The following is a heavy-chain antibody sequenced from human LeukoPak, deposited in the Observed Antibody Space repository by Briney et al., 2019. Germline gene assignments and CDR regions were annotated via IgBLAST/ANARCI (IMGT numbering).Heavy chain of an antibody. CDR1: GFNFRNYG. J-gene: IGHJ4*02. V-gene: IGHV3-30*02. Sequence: GGSLRLSHAASGFNFRNYGLHCVRQAPGKGLEWVAFTRYDGSNKYYADSVKGRFTISRDNSKNTLYLQINSLRAQDTAGYYCAANYITMIAKDYWGQGTLVTVSS. D-gene: IGHD3-22*01. CDR3: AANYITMIAKDY. CDR2: TRYDGSNK.